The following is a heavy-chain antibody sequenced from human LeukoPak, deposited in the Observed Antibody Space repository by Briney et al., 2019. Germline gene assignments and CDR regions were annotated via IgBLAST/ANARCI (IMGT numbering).Heavy chain of an antibody. Sequence: SVKVSCKASGGTFSSYAISWVRQAPGQGLEWMGGIIPIFGTANYAQKFQGRVTITTDESTSTVYMELSSLRSEDTAVYYCTRGPSMILYYYYMDVWGKGTTVTVSS. D-gene: IGHD3-22*01. CDR3: TRGPSMILYYYYMDV. CDR1: GGTFSSYA. J-gene: IGHJ6*03. V-gene: IGHV1-69*05. CDR2: IIPIFGTA.